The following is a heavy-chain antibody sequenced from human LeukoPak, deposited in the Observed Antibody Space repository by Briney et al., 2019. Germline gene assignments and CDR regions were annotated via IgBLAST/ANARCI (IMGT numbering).Heavy chain of an antibody. CDR3: AKDLNNSPY. Sequence: TGGSLRLSCAASGFTFSSYVMSWVRQAPGKGLEWVSGISGSGVSTYYADSVKGRFTISRDNSKNTLFLQVNSLRAEDTAVYFCAKDLNNSPYWGQGTLVTVSS. CDR2: ISGSGVST. J-gene: IGHJ4*02. CDR1: GFTFSSYV. D-gene: IGHD2-21*01. V-gene: IGHV3-23*01.